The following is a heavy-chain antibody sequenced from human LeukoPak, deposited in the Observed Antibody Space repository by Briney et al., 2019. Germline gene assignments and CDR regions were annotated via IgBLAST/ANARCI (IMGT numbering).Heavy chain of an antibody. CDR3: VGVYGDYVNYYYGMDV. Sequence: ASVKVSCKASGYTFTSYDTNWVRQATGQGLEWMGWMNPNSGNTGYAQKFQGRVTMTRNTSISTAYMELSSLRSEDTAVYYCVGVYGDYVNYYYGMDVWGQGTTVTVSS. J-gene: IGHJ6*02. CDR1: GYTFTSYD. V-gene: IGHV1-8*01. CDR2: MNPNSGNT. D-gene: IGHD4-17*01.